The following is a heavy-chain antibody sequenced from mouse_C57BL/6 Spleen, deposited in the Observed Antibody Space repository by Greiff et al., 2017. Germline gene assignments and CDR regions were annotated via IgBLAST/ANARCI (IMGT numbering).Heavy chain of an antibody. CDR2: INYDGSST. J-gene: IGHJ4*01. CDR1: GFTFSDYY. V-gene: IGHV5-16*01. Sequence: EVKLVESEGGLVQPGSSMKLSCTASGFTFSDYYMAWVRQVPEKGLEWVANINYDGSSTYYLDSLKSRFIISRDNAKNILYLQMSSLKSEDTATYYCARGCYVSYYAMDYWGQGTSVTVSS. CDR3: ARGCYVSYYAMDY. D-gene: IGHD1-1*01.